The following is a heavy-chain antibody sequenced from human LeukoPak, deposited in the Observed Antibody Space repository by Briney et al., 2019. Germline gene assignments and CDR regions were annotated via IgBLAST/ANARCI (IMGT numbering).Heavy chain of an antibody. Sequence: GGSLRLSCAASGFTFSKVWMSWVRQAPGKGLEWVANINQDGSEEYYVDSVKGRFTISRDNGKNSLYLQMNNLRAGDTAVFYCARDQDSFDIWGQGTMVTVSS. D-gene: IGHD3/OR15-3a*01. CDR3: ARDQDSFDI. J-gene: IGHJ3*02. V-gene: IGHV3-7*01. CDR1: GFTFSKVW. CDR2: INQDGSEE.